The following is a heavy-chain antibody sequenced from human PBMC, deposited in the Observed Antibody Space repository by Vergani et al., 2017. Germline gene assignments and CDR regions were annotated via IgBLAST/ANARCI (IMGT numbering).Heavy chain of an antibody. J-gene: IGHJ6*02. CDR2: IIPILGIA. CDR1: GGTFSSYA. D-gene: IGHD2-2*01. V-gene: IGHV1-69*04. CDR3: ASGLLGYCSSTSCYLDWGEYYYYGMDV. Sequence: QVQLVQSGAEVKKPGASVKVSCKASGGTFSSYAISWVRQAPGQGLEWMGRIIPILGIANYAQKFQGRVTITADKSTSTAYMELSSLRSEDTAVYYCASGLLGYCSSTSCYLDWGEYYYYGMDVWGQGTTVTVSS.